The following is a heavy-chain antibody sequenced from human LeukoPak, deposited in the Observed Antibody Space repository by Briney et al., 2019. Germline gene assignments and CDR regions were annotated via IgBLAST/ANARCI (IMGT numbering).Heavy chain of an antibody. J-gene: IGHJ6*02. D-gene: IGHD4-11*01. CDR2: ISASSSFI. V-gene: IGHV3-21*05. CDR3: VRASGTVTRDYYYGMDV. CDR1: GFTFSSYS. Sequence: GGSLRLSCAASGFTFSSYSMNWVRQAPGKGLEWVSFISASSSFIYYADSVKGRFTISRDNAKNSLYLQMNSLRAEDTGLYYCVRASGTVTRDYYYGMDVWGQGTTVTVSS.